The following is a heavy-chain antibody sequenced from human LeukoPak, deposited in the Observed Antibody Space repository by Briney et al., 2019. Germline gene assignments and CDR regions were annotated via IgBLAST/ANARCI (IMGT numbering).Heavy chain of an antibody. Sequence: GRSLRLSCAASGFTFSSYAMHWVRQAPGKGLEWVAVISYDGSNKYYADSVKGRFTISRDNSKNTLYLQMNSLRAEDTAVYYCASEAKPCDILTQDYWGQGTLVTVSS. V-gene: IGHV3-30-3*01. CDR1: GFTFSSYA. CDR2: ISYDGSNK. J-gene: IGHJ4*02. CDR3: ASEAKPCDILTQDY. D-gene: IGHD3-9*01.